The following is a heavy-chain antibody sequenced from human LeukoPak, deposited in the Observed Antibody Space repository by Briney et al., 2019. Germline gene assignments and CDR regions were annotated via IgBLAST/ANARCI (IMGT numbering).Heavy chain of an antibody. CDR2: IKSKTNGGTT. CDR3: TTGLRAADTN. Sequence: GGSLRLSCAASGSTFSNTWMSWVRQAPGKGLEWVGRIKSKTNGGTTDYAAPVKGRFTISRDDSKNTLYLQMHSLKTEDTAVYYCTTGLRAADTNWGRGTLVTVSS. V-gene: IGHV3-15*01. CDR1: GSTFSNTW. J-gene: IGHJ4*02. D-gene: IGHD6-13*01.